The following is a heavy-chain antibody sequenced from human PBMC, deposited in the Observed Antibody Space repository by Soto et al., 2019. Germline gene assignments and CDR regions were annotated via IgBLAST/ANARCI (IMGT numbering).Heavy chain of an antibody. CDR3: ARGVGRSSWTSFDS. V-gene: IGHV4-4*07. D-gene: IGHD6-13*01. CDR2: IYTTENT. J-gene: IGHJ4*02. Sequence: SEILSLTCTVSGGSISSDYWSWIRQPAGKGLEWIGRIYTTENTHYNPSLRSRVSMSLDTSKNQLSLNLSSVTAADTAVYYCARGVGRSSWTSFDSWGQGTLVTVSS. CDR1: GGSISSDY.